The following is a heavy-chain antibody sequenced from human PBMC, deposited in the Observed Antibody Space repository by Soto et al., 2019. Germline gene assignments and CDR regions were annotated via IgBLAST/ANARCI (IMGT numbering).Heavy chain of an antibody. CDR1: GGSVSSGSYY. Sequence: QVQLQESGPGLVKPSETLSLTCSVSGGSVSSGSYYWSWIRQPPGKGLELIGYIYYSGSTNYNPSLKSRVTISVDTSKNQFSLKLRSVTAADTAVYYCARASYGMDVWGQGTTVTVSS. J-gene: IGHJ6*02. V-gene: IGHV4-61*01. CDR2: IYYSGST. CDR3: ARASYGMDV.